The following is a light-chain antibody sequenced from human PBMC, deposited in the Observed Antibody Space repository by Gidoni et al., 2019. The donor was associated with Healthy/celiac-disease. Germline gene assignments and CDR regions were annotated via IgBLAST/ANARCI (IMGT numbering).Light chain of an antibody. Sequence: EIVLTQSPSTLSLSPVERATIPCRDSQSVSSYLAWYQQKPGQAHRLLIYDASYRASGLPARFSGSGSGTDFTLTISSLEPEDFAVYYCQQRSNWPPYTFGQGIKLEIK. CDR3: QQRSNWPPYT. J-gene: IGKJ2*01. V-gene: IGKV3-11*01. CDR1: QSVSSY. CDR2: DAS.